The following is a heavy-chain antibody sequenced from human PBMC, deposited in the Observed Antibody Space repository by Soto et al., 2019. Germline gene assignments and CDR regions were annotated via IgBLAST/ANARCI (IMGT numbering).Heavy chain of an antibody. CDR3: ARANFDWLFLFDY. V-gene: IGHV4-31*03. J-gene: IGHJ4*02. CDR2: IYHSGIT. Sequence: SETLSLTCTVSGASISSGNYYWSWLRQHPGKGLEWIGYIYHSGITSYNPSLESRVTISVDTSNNHFSLKLSSVTAADTAVYYCARANFDWLFLFDYWGQGTLVTVSS. CDR1: GASISSGNYY. D-gene: IGHD3-9*01.